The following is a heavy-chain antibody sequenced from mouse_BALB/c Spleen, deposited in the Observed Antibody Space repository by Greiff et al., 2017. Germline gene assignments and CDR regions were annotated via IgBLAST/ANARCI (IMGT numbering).Heavy chain of an antibody. J-gene: IGHJ4*01. D-gene: IGHD1-1*01. CDR2: ISNGGGST. Sequence: EVQLVESGGGLVQPGGSLKLSCAASGFTFSSYTMSWVRQTPEKRLEWVAYISNGGGSTYYPDTVKGRFTISRDNAKNTLYLQMSSLKSDDTAMYYCARNYELRDAMDYWGQGTSVTVSS. CDR1: GFTFSSYT. V-gene: IGHV5-12-2*01. CDR3: ARNYELRDAMDY.